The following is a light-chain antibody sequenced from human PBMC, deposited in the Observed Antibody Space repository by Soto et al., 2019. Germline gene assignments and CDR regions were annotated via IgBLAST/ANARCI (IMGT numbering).Light chain of an antibody. J-gene: IGKJ4*01. CDR1: RSVSSY. Sequence: EIVLTQSPATLSLSPGERATLSCRASRSVSSYLAWYQQKPGQAPGLLIYDASNRATGIPARFSGSGSGTDFTLTISSLEPEDFAVYYCQQRSNWPLTFGGGTKVEIK. V-gene: IGKV3-11*01. CDR3: QQRSNWPLT. CDR2: DAS.